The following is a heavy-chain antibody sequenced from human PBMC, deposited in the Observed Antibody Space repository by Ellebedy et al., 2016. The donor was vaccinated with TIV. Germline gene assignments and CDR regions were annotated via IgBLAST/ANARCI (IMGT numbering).Heavy chain of an antibody. D-gene: IGHD5-24*01. CDR1: GYTFTNYA. CDR2: INPGNDDT. CDR3: ARDRIRGDGILFDY. V-gene: IGHV1-3*01. J-gene: IGHJ4*02. Sequence: AASVKVSCKASGYTFTNYAMHWVRQAPGQRLEWMGWINPGNDDTKLSQKFQGRVTINGDTSESTVSMELSSLTSEDTAVYYCARDRIRGDGILFDYWGQGTLVTVSS.